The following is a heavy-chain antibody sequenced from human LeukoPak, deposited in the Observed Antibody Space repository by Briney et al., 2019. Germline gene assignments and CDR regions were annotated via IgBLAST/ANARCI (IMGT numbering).Heavy chain of an antibody. D-gene: IGHD3-16*01. J-gene: IGHJ4*02. CDR1: GGSISSSSYY. Sequence: PSETLSLTCTVSGGSISSSSYYWGWIRQPPGKGLEWIGSIYYSGSTYYNPSLKSRVTISVDTSKNQFSLKLSSVTAADTAEYYCARKSALIPASPYIDYWGQGTLLTVSS. CDR3: ARKSALIPASPYIDY. V-gene: IGHV4-39*01. CDR2: IYYSGST.